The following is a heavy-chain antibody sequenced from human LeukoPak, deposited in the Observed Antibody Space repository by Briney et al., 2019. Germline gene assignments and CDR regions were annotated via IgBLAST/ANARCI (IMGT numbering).Heavy chain of an antibody. D-gene: IGHD2-2*01. CDR2: IYHSGST. J-gene: IGHJ6*02. CDR1: GGSISSGGYY. V-gene: IGHV4-30-2*01. CDR3: ARVIYCSSTSCPDSGMDV. Sequence: PSETLSLTCTVSGGSISSGGYYWSWIRQPPGKGLEWIGYIYHSGSTYYNPSLKSRVTISVDRSKNQSSLKLSSVTAADTAVYYCARVIYCSSTSCPDSGMDVWGQGTTVTVSS.